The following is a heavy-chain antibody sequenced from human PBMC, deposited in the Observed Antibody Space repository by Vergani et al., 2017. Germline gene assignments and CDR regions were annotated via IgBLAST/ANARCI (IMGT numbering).Heavy chain of an antibody. CDR2: IWYDGSNK. V-gene: IGHV3-33*01. D-gene: IGHD3-3*01. Sequence: QVQLVESGGGVVQPGRSLRLSCAASGFTFSSYGMHWVRQAPGKGLEWVAVIWYDGSNKYYADSVKGRFTISRDNSKNTLYLQMNSLRAEDTAVYYCARDQQRITIFGVVGPDYMDVWGKGTTVTVSS. CDR3: ARDQQRITIFGVVGPDYMDV. CDR1: GFTFSSYG. J-gene: IGHJ6*03.